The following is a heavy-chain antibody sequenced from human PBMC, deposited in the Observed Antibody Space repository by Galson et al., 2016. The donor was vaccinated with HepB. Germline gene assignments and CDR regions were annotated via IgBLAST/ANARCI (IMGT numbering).Heavy chain of an antibody. J-gene: IGHJ1*01. Sequence: ETLSLTCSVSGGPISGAYWSWTRQPPGKGPEWIAYMRDSGNTNYNPSLKSRVTISVDTSINQFSLRLSSVTAGDTAVYYCARSGGSAGMHWGQGTLVTVSS. V-gene: IGHV4-59*08. CDR3: ARSGGSAGMH. CDR2: MRDSGNT. D-gene: IGHD3-16*01. CDR1: GGPISGAY.